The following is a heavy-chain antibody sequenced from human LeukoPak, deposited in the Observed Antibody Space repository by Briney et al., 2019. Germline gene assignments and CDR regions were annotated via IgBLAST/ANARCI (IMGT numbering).Heavy chain of an antibody. CDR2: ISYDGSNI. Sequence: GRSLRLSCAASGFTFSSYAMHWVRQAPGQGLEWVAVISYDGSNIYYAASVKGRFTISRDNSKNTLYLQMNSLRDADTAVYYCARDRVRSVVVPAAPQDYWGQGTLVTVSS. V-gene: IGHV3-30*04. CDR1: GFTFSSYA. D-gene: IGHD2-2*01. J-gene: IGHJ4*02. CDR3: ARDRVRSVVVPAAPQDY.